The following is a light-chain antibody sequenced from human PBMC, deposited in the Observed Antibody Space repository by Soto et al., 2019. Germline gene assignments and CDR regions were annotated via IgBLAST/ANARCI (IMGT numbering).Light chain of an antibody. CDR3: QQYASSPVYT. Sequence: EIVLTQSPGTLSLSPGERATLSCRASQSVSSSYLARYQQKPGQAPRLLIYGASSRATGIPDRFSGSGSGTDFPLTISRLEPEDFAVYYCQQYASSPVYTFGQGTKLEIK. J-gene: IGKJ2*01. CDR1: QSVSSSY. CDR2: GAS. V-gene: IGKV3-20*01.